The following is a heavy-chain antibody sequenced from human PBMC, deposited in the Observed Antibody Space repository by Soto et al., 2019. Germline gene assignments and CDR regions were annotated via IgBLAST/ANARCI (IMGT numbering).Heavy chain of an antibody. CDR1: GDSIRIASYS. CDR2: LTHQGFT. D-gene: IGHD3-10*01. CDR3: AKDRGTRRGAFDV. J-gene: IGHJ3*01. Sequence: QLQLQESGSGLVKTSQTLSLTCAVSGDSIRIASYSWSWIRQPPGKGLEWVAYLTHQGFTYFNPSLKSRPAISADTSKKQVALTLTSVTAADTAVYYCAKDRGTRRGAFDVWGRGAMVTVSS. V-gene: IGHV4-30-2*01.